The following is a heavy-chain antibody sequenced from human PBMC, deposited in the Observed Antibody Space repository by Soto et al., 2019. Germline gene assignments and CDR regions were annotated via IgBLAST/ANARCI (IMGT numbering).Heavy chain of an antibody. CDR2: ISYDGSNK. V-gene: IGHV3-30*18. D-gene: IGHD3-10*01. CDR1: GFTFSSYG. Sequence: QVQLVESGGGVVQPGRSLRLSCAASGFTFSSYGMHWVRQAPGKGLGWVAVISYDGSNKYYADSVKGRFTISRDNSKNTLYLQMNSLRAEDTAVYYCAKGLWFGELPFDAFDIWGQGTMVTVSS. J-gene: IGHJ3*02. CDR3: AKGLWFGELPFDAFDI.